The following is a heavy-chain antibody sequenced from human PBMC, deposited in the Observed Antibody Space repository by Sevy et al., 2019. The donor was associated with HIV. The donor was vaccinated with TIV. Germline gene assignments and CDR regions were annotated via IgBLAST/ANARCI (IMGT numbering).Heavy chain of an antibody. D-gene: IGHD1-1*01. CDR3: ARGGGLEEALYLDV. V-gene: IGHV3-48*01. CDR1: GVTFSSYH. CDR2: ISSSGSVI. J-gene: IGHJ6*03. Sequence: GGSLRLSCATYGVTFSSYHMNWVRQAPGKGLEWVSHISSSGSVIYYAASVKGRFTISRDNARNSVYLQMKSLRAEDTALYFCARGGGLEEALYLDVWGKGTTVTVSS.